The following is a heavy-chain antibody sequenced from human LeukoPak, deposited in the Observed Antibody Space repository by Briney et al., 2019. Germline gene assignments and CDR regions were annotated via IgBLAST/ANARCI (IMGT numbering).Heavy chain of an antibody. J-gene: IGHJ5*02. Sequence: ASVKVSCKASGYTFTSYGISWVRQAPGQGLEWMGWISAYNGNTNYVQKLQGRVTMTTDTSTSTAYMELRSLRSDDTAVYYCARDLEPYYYGSGSYSWGQGTLVTVSS. CDR2: ISAYNGNT. CDR1: GYTFTSYG. V-gene: IGHV1-18*01. D-gene: IGHD3-10*01. CDR3: ARDLEPYYYGSGSYS.